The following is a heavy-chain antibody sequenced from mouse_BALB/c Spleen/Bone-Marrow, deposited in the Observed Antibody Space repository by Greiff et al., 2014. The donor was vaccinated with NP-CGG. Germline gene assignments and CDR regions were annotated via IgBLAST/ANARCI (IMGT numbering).Heavy chain of an antibody. CDR2: IGPANGDT. Sequence: DVQLQESGAELVKPGASVKLSCTASGFNIKDTFMHWVKQRPEQGLEWIGRIGPANGDTKYDPKFQGKATITADTSSNTAYLQLSSLTSEDTAVYYCTKPSFYYGSSYWYFDVWGAGTTVTVSS. D-gene: IGHD1-1*01. J-gene: IGHJ1*01. CDR3: TKPSFYYGSSYWYFDV. CDR1: GFNIKDTF. V-gene: IGHV14-3*02.